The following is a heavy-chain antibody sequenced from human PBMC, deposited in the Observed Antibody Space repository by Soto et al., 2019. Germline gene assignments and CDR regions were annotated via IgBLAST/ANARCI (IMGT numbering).Heavy chain of an antibody. CDR2: FDPEDGET. CDR3: ATTYSGSYWLRGYYGIDV. J-gene: IGHJ6*04. V-gene: IGHV1-24*01. CDR1: GYTLTELS. Sequence: ASVKVSCKVSGYTLTELSMHWVRQAPGKGLEWTGGFDPEDGETIYAQKFQGRVTMTEDTSTDTAYMELGSLRSEDTAVYYCATTYSGSYWLRGYYGIDVWGKGPTVPVSP. D-gene: IGHD1-26*01.